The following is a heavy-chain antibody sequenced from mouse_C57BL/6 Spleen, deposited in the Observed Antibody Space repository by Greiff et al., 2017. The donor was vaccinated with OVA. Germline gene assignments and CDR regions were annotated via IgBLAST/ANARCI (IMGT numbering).Heavy chain of an antibody. J-gene: IGHJ3*01. CDR1: GYTFTSYW. Sequence: VQLQQSGAELVKPGASVKLSCKASGYTFTSYWMQWVKQRPGQGLEWIGEIDPSDSYTNYNQKFKGKATLTVDTSSSTAYMQLSSLTSEDSAVYYCARSEYYRRAYWGQGTLVTVSA. CDR3: ARSEYYRRAY. D-gene: IGHD2-14*01. CDR2: IDPSDSYT. V-gene: IGHV1-50*01.